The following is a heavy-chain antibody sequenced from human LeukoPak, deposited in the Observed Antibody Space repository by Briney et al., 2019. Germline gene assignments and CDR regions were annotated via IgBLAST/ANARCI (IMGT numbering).Heavy chain of an antibody. D-gene: IGHD2-15*01. CDR3: AKDIGGGYCSGGSCYSGCSDY. CDR1: GFTFDDYA. CDR2: ISGDGGST. V-gene: IGHV3-43*02. J-gene: IGHJ4*02. Sequence: GGSLRLSCAASGFTFDDYAMHWVRQAPGKGLEWVSLISGDGGSTYFADSVKGRFTISRDNSKNSLYLQVNSLRTEDTALYYCAKDIGGGYCSGGSCYSGCSDYWGQGTLVTVSS.